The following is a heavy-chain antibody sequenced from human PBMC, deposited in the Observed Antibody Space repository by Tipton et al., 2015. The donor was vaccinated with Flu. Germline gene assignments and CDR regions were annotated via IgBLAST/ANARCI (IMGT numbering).Heavy chain of an antibody. CDR3: ARDPFLGTGDAFDV. D-gene: IGHD2/OR15-2a*01. V-gene: IGHV3-21*01. J-gene: IGHJ3*01. CDR2: ISRGTTYI. Sequence: GSLRLSCAASGFTFSSSSMGWVRQSAGKGLEWVSFISRGTTYIYYADSVRGRFTISRDNAKNSMYLQMNSLRAEDTAVYYCARDPFLGTGDAFDVWGRGTMVTVSS. CDR1: GFTFSSSS.